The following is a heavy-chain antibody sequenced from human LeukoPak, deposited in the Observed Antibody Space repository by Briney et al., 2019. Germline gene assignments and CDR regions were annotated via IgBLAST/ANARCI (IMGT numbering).Heavy chain of an antibody. CDR2: ISYDGSNK. CDR3: ARDLRSYSYGSFDF. J-gene: IGHJ4*02. V-gene: IGHV3-30-3*01. Sequence: PGGSLRLSCAASGFTFSSYAMHWVRQAPGKGLEWVAVISYDGSNKYYADSVKGRFTISRDNSKNTLYLQMNSLRAEDTAVYYCARDLRSYSYGSFDFWGQGTLVTVSS. D-gene: IGHD5-18*01. CDR1: GFTFSSYA.